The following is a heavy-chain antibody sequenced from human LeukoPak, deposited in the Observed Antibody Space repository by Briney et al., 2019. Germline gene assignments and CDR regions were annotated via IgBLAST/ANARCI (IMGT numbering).Heavy chain of an antibody. V-gene: IGHV4-4*02. CDR1: GGSISNDNW. Sequence: SETLSLTCAVSGGSISNDNWWSWVRQPPGEGLEWIGEVLYSGNTNYNPSLRSRITISVDKSKNQFSLELNSVTAADTAVYYCATYYDTGGYKFNYWGQGILVTVSS. D-gene: IGHD3-22*01. J-gene: IGHJ4*02. CDR2: VLYSGNT. CDR3: ATYYDTGGYKFNY.